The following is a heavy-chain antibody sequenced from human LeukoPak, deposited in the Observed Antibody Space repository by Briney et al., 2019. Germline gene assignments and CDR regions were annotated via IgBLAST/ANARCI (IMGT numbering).Heavy chain of an antibody. CDR1: GYSFTSNY. CDR2: IYPRDGST. Sequence: ASVKVSCKASGYSFTSNYIHWVRQAPGQGLEWMGMIYPRDGSTSYAQRFQDRVTVTRDTSTSTVHMELSGLRSEDTAVYYCARDQEGFDYWGQGTQVTVSS. J-gene: IGHJ4*02. V-gene: IGHV1-46*01. CDR3: ARDQEGFDY.